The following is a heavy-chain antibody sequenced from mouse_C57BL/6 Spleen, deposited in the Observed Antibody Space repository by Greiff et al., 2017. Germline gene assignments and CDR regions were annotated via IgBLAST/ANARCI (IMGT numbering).Heavy chain of an antibody. V-gene: IGHV1-82*01. CDR3: ARSGGSTMVFDY. CDR2: IYPGDGDT. J-gene: IGHJ2*01. D-gene: IGHD2-1*01. CDR1: GYAFSSSW. Sequence: QVQLQQSGPELVKPGASVKISCKASGYAFSSSWMNWVKQRPGKGLEWIGRIYPGDGDTNYNGKFKGKATLTADKSSSTAYMQLSSLTSEDSAVYFGARSGGSTMVFDYWGQGTTLTVSS.